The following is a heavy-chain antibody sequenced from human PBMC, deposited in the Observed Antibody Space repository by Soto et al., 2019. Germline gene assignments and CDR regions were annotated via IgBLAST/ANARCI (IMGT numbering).Heavy chain of an antibody. CDR3: AKDPWNDVSWLDY. CDR1: GFTFRSYG. D-gene: IGHD1-1*01. CDR2: ISYDGSNK. J-gene: IGHJ4*02. Sequence: GSLRLSCAASGFTFRSYGMHWVRQAPGKGLEWVAVISYDGSNKYYADSVKGRFTISRDNSKNTLYLQMNSLRAEDTAVYYCAKDPWNDVSWLDYWGQGTLVTVSS. V-gene: IGHV3-30*18.